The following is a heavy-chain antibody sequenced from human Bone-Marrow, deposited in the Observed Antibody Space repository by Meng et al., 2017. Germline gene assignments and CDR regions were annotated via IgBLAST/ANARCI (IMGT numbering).Heavy chain of an antibody. V-gene: IGHV4-28*03. CDR3: ARALVGANDY. CDR2: IYYSGST. J-gene: IGHJ4*02. D-gene: IGHD1-26*01. Sequence: SETLSLTCAVSGYSISSSNWWGWIRQPPGKGLEWIGYIYYSGSTNYNPSLKSRVTISVDTSKNQFSLKLSSVTAADTAVYYCARALVGANDYWGQGTLVTVSS. CDR1: GYSISSSNW.